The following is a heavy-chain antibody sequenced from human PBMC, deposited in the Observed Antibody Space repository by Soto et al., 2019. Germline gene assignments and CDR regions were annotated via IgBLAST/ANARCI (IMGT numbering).Heavy chain of an antibody. CDR2: MNPNSGNT. D-gene: IGHD2-2*01. CDR3: ASSPAVNYYYYGMDV. Sequence: GASVKVSCKASGYTFTSYDINWVRQATGQGLEWMGWMNPNSGNTGYAQKFQGRVTMTRNTSISTAYMELSSLRSEDTAVYYCASSPAVNYYYYGMDVWGQGTTVTVSS. J-gene: IGHJ6*02. V-gene: IGHV1-8*01. CDR1: GYTFTSYD.